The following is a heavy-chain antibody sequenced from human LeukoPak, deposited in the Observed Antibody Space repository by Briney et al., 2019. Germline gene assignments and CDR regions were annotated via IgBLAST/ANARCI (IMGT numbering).Heavy chain of an antibody. J-gene: IGHJ4*02. V-gene: IGHV3-53*01. CDR2: IYSGGST. D-gene: IGHD2-15*01. Sequence: GGSLRLSCAASGFTVSSNYMSWVRQAPGKGLEWVSVIYSGGSTYYADSVKGRFTISRDNSKNTLYLQMNSLRAEDTAVYYCARTSCSGGSCYSGYWGQGTLVTVSS. CDR3: ARTSCSGGSCYSGY. CDR1: GFTVSSNY.